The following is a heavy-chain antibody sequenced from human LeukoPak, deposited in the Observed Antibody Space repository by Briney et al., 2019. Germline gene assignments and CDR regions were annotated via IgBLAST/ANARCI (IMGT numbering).Heavy chain of an antibody. J-gene: IGHJ4*02. CDR1: GGSISSYY. CDR3: ARAGGGGSSPQYY. Sequence: PSETLSLTCTVSGGSISSYYWSWVRQPPGKGLEWIGYIYYSGSTNYNPSLKSRVTISVDTSKNQFSLKLSSVTAADTAVYYCARAGGGGSSPQYYWGQGTLVTVSS. V-gene: IGHV4-59*01. D-gene: IGHD2-15*01. CDR2: IYYSGST.